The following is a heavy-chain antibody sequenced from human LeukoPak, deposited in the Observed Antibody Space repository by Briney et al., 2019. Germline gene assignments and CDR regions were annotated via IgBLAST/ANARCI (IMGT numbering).Heavy chain of an antibody. Sequence: GGSLRLSCAASGFTFSSYAMSWVRQAPGKGLEWVSAISGSGGSTYYADSVKCRFTISRDNSKNTLYLQMNSLRAEDTAVYYCAKDTGYSYGYSDYWGQGTLVTVSS. CDR2: ISGSGGST. D-gene: IGHD5-18*01. V-gene: IGHV3-23*01. CDR1: GFTFSSYA. CDR3: AKDTGYSYGYSDY. J-gene: IGHJ4*02.